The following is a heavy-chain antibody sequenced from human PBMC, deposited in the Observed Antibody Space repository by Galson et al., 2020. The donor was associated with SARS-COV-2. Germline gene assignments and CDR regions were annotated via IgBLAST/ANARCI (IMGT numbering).Heavy chain of an antibody. Sequence: SSPTLVKPTQTLTLTCTFSGFSLTTSGMGVTWIRPPPRKALEWLALIDWDNDKYYSTSLKTRLTISGDTSKNQVFLTMTNMDPADTATYYCARMADGYGGYDYGSSPFDYWGQGTLVTVSS. J-gene: IGHJ4*02. CDR3: ARMADGYGGYDYGSSPFDY. D-gene: IGHD5-12*01. V-gene: IGHV2-70*01. CDR2: IDWDNDK. CDR1: GFSLTTSGMG.